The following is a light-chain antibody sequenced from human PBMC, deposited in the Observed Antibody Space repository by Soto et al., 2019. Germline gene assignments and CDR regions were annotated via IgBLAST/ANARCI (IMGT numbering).Light chain of an antibody. Sequence: EIVMTQSPATLSFSPGERATLSCRPSQSVSSNLAWYQQKPGQAPRLLIYGASTRATGIPARFSGSGSGTEFTLTISSLQSEDFAVYYCQQYNNWPWTFGQGTKVEIK. CDR2: GAS. J-gene: IGKJ1*01. V-gene: IGKV3-15*01. CDR3: QQYNNWPWT. CDR1: QSVSSN.